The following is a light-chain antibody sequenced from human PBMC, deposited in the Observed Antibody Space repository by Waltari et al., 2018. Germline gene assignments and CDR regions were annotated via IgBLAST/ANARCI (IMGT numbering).Light chain of an antibody. J-gene: IGKJ3*01. CDR2: GTS. CDR3: QQGNSFPIT. Sequence: DIQMTQSPSSVSASVGDRVTITCRASQDIGNRLAWYQQKPGKAPNLLIYGTSSVQTGVPSRFSGSGSGTEFTLTISSLQPEDFATYYCQQGNSFPITFGPGTKVDIK. V-gene: IGKV1-12*01. CDR1: QDIGNR.